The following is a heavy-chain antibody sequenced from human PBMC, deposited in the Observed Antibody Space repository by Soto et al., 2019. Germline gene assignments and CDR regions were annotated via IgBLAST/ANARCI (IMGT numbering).Heavy chain of an antibody. D-gene: IGHD3-3*01. Sequence: SLTCAISGDRVSSNSAAWNWIRQSPSRGLEWLGRTYYRSKWYNDYAVSVKSRITINPDTSKNQFSLQLNSVTPEDTAVYYCARVPASYDFWSGYYMANWFDPWGQGTLVTVSS. J-gene: IGHJ5*02. V-gene: IGHV6-1*01. CDR3: ARVPASYDFWSGYYMANWFDP. CDR1: GDRVSSNSAA. CDR2: TYYRSKWYN.